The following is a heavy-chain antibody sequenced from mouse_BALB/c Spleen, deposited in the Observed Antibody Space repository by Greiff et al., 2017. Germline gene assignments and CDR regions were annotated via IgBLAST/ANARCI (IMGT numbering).Heavy chain of an antibody. V-gene: IGHV14-3*02. J-gene: IGHJ4*01. CDR3: ARWRQLGPFYAMDY. CDR1: GFNIKDTY. Sequence: EVQLQQSGAELVKPGASVKLSCTASGFNIKDTYMHWVKQRPEQGLEWIGRIDPANGNTKYDPKFQGKATITADTSSNTAYLQLSSLTSEDTAVYDCARWRQLGPFYAMDYGGQGTSVTVSS. D-gene: IGHD3-2*01. CDR2: IDPANGNT.